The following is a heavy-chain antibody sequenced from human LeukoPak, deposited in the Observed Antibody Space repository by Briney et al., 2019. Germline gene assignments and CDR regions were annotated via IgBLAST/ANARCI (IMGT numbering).Heavy chain of an antibody. CDR1: GGSFSGYY. CDR2: INHSGST. D-gene: IGHD3-22*01. V-gene: IGHV4-34*01. J-gene: IGHJ1*01. CDR3: ARPLSYYYDSSGYEYFQH. Sequence: SETLSLTCAVYGGSFSGYYWSWIRQPPGKGLEWIGEINHSGSTNYNPSLKSRVTISVDTSKNQFSLKLSSVTAADTAVYYCARPLSYYYDSSGYEYFQHWGQGTLVTVSS.